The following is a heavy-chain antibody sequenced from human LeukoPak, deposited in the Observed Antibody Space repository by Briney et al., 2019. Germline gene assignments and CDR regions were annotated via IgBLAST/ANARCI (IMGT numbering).Heavy chain of an antibody. J-gene: IGHJ4*02. D-gene: IGHD3-22*01. V-gene: IGHV1-8*01. CDR3: ARGPYYDSSGELGY. CDR2: MNPNSGNT. CDR1: GYTFTSYD. Sequence: ASVKVSYKASGYTFTSYDINWVRQATGQGLEWMGWMNPNSGNTGYAQKFQGRVTMTRNTSISTAYMELSSLRSEDTAVYYCARGPYYDSSGELGYWGQGTLVTVSS.